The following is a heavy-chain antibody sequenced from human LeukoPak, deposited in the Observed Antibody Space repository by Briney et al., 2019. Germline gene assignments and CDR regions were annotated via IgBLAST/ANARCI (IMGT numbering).Heavy chain of an antibody. CDR2: IIPIFGTA. Sequence: SVKVSCKASGGTFSSYAISWVRQAPGQGLEWMGGIIPIFGTANYAQKFQGRVTITADESTSTAYMELSSLRSEDTAVYYCARDRPPIYGGNLPFDYWGQGTLVTVSS. D-gene: IGHD4-23*01. J-gene: IGHJ4*02. V-gene: IGHV1-69*01. CDR1: GGTFSSYA. CDR3: ARDRPPIYGGNLPFDY.